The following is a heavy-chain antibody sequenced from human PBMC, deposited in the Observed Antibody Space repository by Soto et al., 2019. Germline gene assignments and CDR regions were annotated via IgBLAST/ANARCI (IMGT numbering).Heavy chain of an antibody. Sequence: PSETLSLTCAVYGGSFSGYYWSWIRQPPGKGLEWIGEINRSGSTNYNPSLKSRVTISVDTSKNQFSLKLSSVTAADTAVYYCARGRVRYYGSGSYSNYGMDVWGQGTTVTVSS. CDR2: INRSGST. CDR3: ARGRVRYYGSGSYSNYGMDV. J-gene: IGHJ6*02. CDR1: GGSFSGYY. D-gene: IGHD3-10*01. V-gene: IGHV4-34*01.